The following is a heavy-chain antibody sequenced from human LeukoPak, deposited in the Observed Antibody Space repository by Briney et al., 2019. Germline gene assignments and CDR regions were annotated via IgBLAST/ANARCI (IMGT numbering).Heavy chain of an antibody. CDR3: ANSWGYSGYPFDY. V-gene: IGHV3-23*01. J-gene: IGHJ4*02. D-gene: IGHD5-12*01. CDR1: GFTFSSYA. Sequence: GGSLRLSCAASGFTFSSYAMTWVRQAPGKGLEWVSSISGSVGRTYYADSVKGRFTISRDNSKNTLYLQMNSLRAEDTAVYYCANSWGYSGYPFDYWGQGTLVTVSS. CDR2: ISGSVGRT.